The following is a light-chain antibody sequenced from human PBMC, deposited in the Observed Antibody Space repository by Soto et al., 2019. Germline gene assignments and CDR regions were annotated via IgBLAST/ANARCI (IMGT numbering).Light chain of an antibody. CDR3: HSRA. CDR1: QTISSW. CDR2: KAS. Sequence: DIHRAQAPSTLSGSVGDRVTITCRASQTISSWLAWYQQKPGKAPKLLIYKASTLKSGVPSRFSGSGSGTEFTLTISRLQPDDFATYFCHSRAFGQGTRLENK. J-gene: IGKJ5*01. V-gene: IGKV1-5*03.